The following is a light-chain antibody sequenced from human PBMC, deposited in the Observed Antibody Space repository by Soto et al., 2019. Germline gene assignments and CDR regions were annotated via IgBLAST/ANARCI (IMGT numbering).Light chain of an antibody. V-gene: IGLV1-44*01. Sequence: QSVLTQPPSASGTPGQRVTISCSGSSSTIGSKTLNWYQHLPGSAPKLLIYTTNQRPSGVPDQFSGSKSGTSASLAISGLQPEDEADYYCAAWNDSLNGVVFGGGTKLTVL. CDR1: SSTIGSKT. J-gene: IGLJ3*02. CDR2: TTN. CDR3: AAWNDSLNGVV.